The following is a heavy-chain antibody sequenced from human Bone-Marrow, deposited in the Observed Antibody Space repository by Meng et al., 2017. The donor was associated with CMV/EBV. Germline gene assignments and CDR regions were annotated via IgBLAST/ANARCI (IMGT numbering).Heavy chain of an antibody. V-gene: IGHV4-39*07. CDR2: IYYSGST. Sequence: QMQWQDPGPGLVKPSGALSLTCTGSGGSISSSSYYWGWIRQPPGKGLEWIGSIYYSGSTYYNPSLKSRVTISVDTSKNQFSLKLSSVTAADTAVYYCARGGWFDPWGQGTLVTVSS. J-gene: IGHJ5*02. CDR3: ARGGWFDP. CDR1: GGSISSSSYY.